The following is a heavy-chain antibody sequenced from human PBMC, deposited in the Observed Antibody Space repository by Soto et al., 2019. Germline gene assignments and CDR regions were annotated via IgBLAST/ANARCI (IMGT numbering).Heavy chain of an antibody. CDR3: ASQQSHTYYDFWSGYYKEPYYYYYMDV. D-gene: IGHD3-3*01. CDR1: GFTFSSYS. J-gene: IGHJ6*03. CDR2: ISSSSSYI. V-gene: IGHV3-21*01. Sequence: EVQLVESGGGLVKPGGSLRLSCAASGFTFSSYSMNWVRQAPGKGLEWVSSISSSSSYIYYADSVKGRFTISRDNAKNSLYLQMNSLRAEDTAVYYCASQQSHTYYDFWSGYYKEPYYYYYMDVWGKGTTVTVSS.